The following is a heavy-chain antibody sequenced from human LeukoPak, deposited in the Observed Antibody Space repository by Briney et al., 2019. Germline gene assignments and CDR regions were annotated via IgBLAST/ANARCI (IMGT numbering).Heavy chain of an antibody. CDR3: ARGYGGNVDY. CDR2: IYHSGTA. CDR1: GFSLSTSGM. Sequence: SGPALVKPTQTLTLTCTFSGFSLSTSGMRVSWIRQPPGKGLEWIGNIYHSGTAYYNPSLKSRVTISVDTSNNQFSLKLSSVTAADTAMYYCARGYGGNVDYWGQGTLVTVSS. D-gene: IGHD4-23*01. J-gene: IGHJ4*02. V-gene: IGHV4-38-2*02.